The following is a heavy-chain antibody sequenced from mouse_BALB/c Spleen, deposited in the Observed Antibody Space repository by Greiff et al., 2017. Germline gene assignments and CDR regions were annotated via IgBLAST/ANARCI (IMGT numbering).Heavy chain of an antibody. CDR3: ARQGIYYGYPWFAY. CDR1: GFTFSSYT. V-gene: IGHV5-12-2*01. CDR2: ISNGGGST. J-gene: IGHJ3*01. D-gene: IGHD2-2*01. Sequence: EVQGVESGGGLVQPGGSLKLSCAASGFTFSSYTMSWVRQTPEKRLEWVAYISNGGGSTYYPDTVKGRFTISRDNAKNTLYLQMSSLKSEDTAMYYCARQGIYYGYPWFAYWGQGTLVTVSA.